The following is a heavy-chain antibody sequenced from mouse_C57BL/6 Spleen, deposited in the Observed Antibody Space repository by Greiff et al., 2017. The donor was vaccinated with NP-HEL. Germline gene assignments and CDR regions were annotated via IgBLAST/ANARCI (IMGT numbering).Heavy chain of an antibody. J-gene: IGHJ2*01. CDR1: GYTFTSYW. D-gene: IGHD3-2*02. V-gene: IGHV1-69*01. CDR3: ARRDSSGHVDD. CDR2: IDPSDSYT. Sequence: VQLQQPGAELVMPGASVKLSCKASGYTFTSYWMHWVKQRPGQGLEWIGEIDPSDSYTNYNHKFKGKSTLTVDKSSSTAYRQLSSLTSEASAVYFCARRDSSGHVDDWGQGTTLTGSS.